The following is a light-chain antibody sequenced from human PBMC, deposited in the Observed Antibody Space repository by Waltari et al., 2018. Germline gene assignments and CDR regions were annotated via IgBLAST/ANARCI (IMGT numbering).Light chain of an antibody. Sequence: QSALTQPASVSGSPGQSITISCTGTSSDVGGYTYVSWYQQHPGKAPKLMIYEVSNRPSGVSNRFSGSKSGNTASLTISGLQAEDEADYYCSSYTSSSTLVFGGGTKLTDL. CDR3: SSYTSSSTLV. CDR1: SSDVGGYTY. V-gene: IGLV2-14*01. J-gene: IGLJ2*01. CDR2: EVS.